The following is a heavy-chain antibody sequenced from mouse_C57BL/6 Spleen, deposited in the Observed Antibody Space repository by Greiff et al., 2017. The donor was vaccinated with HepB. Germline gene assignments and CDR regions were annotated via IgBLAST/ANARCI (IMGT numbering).Heavy chain of an antibody. CDR2: IYPGSGST. CDR3: ARGGYGSSYGGAY. D-gene: IGHD1-1*01. J-gene: IGHJ3*01. V-gene: IGHV1-55*01. Sequence: VQLQQPGAELVKPGASVKMSCKASGYTFTSYWITWVKQRPGQGLEWIGDIYPGSGSTNYNEKFKSKATLTVDTSSSTAYMQLSSLTSEDSAVYYCARGGYGSSYGGAYWGQGTLVTVSA. CDR1: GYTFTSYW.